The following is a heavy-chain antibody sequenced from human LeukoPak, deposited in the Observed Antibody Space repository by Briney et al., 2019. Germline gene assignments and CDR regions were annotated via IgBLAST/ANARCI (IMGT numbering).Heavy chain of an antibody. D-gene: IGHD5-24*01. V-gene: IGHV1-2*02. Sequence: GASAKVSCKASGYTFTGYYLHWVRQAPGQGLEWMGWINPKSGGTKYAQKFQGRVTMTRDTSISTAYMELSRLRSDDTAVYYCAKENYRFDSWGQGTLVTVSS. J-gene: IGHJ5*01. CDR2: INPKSGGT. CDR1: GYTFTGYY. CDR3: AKENYRFDS.